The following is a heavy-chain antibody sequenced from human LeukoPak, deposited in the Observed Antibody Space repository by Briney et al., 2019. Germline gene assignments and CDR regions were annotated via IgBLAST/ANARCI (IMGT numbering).Heavy chain of an antibody. CDR1: GYTFTSYG. CDR3: ARGSFWLDP. Sequence: ASVEVSCKASGYTFTSYGITWVRQAPGQGLEWMGWISAYNGHTNYAQKMQGRVTMTTETSTRTAYMELRSLRSDDTAVYYCARGSFWLDPWGQGTLVTVSS. D-gene: IGHD2-15*01. CDR2: ISAYNGHT. J-gene: IGHJ5*02. V-gene: IGHV1-18*01.